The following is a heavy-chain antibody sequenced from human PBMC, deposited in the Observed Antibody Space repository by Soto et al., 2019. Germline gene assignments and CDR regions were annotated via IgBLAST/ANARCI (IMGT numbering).Heavy chain of an antibody. CDR3: AREAVVAASFDY. Sequence: PGGSLRLSCAASGFTFSSYSMNWVRQAPGKGLEWVSSISSSSSYIYYADSVKGRFTISRDNAKNSLYLQMNSLRAEDTAVYYCAREAVVAASFDYWGQGTLVTVSS. D-gene: IGHD2-15*01. CDR2: ISSSSSYI. J-gene: IGHJ4*02. V-gene: IGHV3-21*01. CDR1: GFTFSSYS.